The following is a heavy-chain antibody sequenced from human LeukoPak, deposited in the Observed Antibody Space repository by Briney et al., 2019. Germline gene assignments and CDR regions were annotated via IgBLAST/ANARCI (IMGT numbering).Heavy chain of an antibody. Sequence: SETLSLTCTVSGGSISSYYWSWIRQPPGKGLERIGYIYYSGSTNYNPSLESQVTISVDTSKNQFSLKLSSATAADTAMYYCARLPYSSGWYVYWGQGTLVTVSS. CDR1: GGSISSYY. V-gene: IGHV4-59*01. CDR2: IYYSGST. J-gene: IGHJ4*02. CDR3: ARLPYSSGWYVY. D-gene: IGHD6-19*01.